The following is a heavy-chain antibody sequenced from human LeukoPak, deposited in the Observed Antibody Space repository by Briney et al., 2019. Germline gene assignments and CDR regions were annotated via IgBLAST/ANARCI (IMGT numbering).Heavy chain of an antibody. D-gene: IGHD3-3*01. V-gene: IGHV3-23*01. Sequence: GGSLRLSCAASGCTFSSYVMSWVRQAPGKGLEWVSDISGSGGSTYYADSVKGRFTISRDNSKNTLYLQMNSLRAEDTAVYYCAKDQYDFWSGYSGPDAFDIWGQGTMVTVSS. CDR3: AKDQYDFWSGYSGPDAFDI. CDR1: GCTFSSYV. CDR2: ISGSGGST. J-gene: IGHJ3*02.